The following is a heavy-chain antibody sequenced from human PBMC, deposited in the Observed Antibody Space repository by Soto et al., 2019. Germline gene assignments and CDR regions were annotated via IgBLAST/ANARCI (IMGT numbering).Heavy chain of an antibody. Sequence: SETLSLTCAVYGGSFSGYYWSWIRQPPGKGLEWIGEINHSGSTNYNPSLKSRVTISVDTSKNQFSLKLSSVTAADTAVYYCARGIKRRYYDSSGPIDYWGQGTLVTVSS. CDR2: INHSGST. J-gene: IGHJ4*02. CDR3: ARGIKRRYYDSSGPIDY. CDR1: GGSFSGYY. D-gene: IGHD3-22*01. V-gene: IGHV4-34*01.